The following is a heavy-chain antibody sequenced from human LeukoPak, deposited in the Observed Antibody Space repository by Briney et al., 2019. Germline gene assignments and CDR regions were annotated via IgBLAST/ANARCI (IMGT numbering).Heavy chain of an antibody. J-gene: IGHJ5*02. Sequence: SVKVSCKASGGTFSSYAISWVRQAPGQGLEWMGRIIPILGIANYAQKFQGRVTITADKSTSTAYMELSSLRSEDTAVYYCARDPNGSGSYPNWFDPWGQGTLVTVSS. CDR2: IIPILGIA. CDR3: ARDPNGSGSYPNWFDP. V-gene: IGHV1-69*04. CDR1: GGTFSSYA. D-gene: IGHD3-10*01.